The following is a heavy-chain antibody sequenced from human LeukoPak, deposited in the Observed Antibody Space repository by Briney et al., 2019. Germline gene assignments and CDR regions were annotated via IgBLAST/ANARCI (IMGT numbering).Heavy chain of an antibody. CDR2: IYPGDSDT. D-gene: IGHD6-19*01. J-gene: IGHJ4*02. Sequence: GESLKISCKGLGYSFSSYWNAWVRQRPGKGLEWMGIIYPGDSDTRYSPSFQGQVTISADKSISTAYLQWSSLKASDTAMYYCARLAAKKQWLVPLDYWGQGTLVTVSS. CDR3: ARLAAKKQWLVPLDY. V-gene: IGHV5-51*01. CDR1: GYSFSSYW.